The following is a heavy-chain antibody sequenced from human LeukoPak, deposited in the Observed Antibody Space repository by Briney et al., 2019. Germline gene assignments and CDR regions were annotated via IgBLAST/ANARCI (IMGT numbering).Heavy chain of an antibody. V-gene: IGHV3-7*01. Sequence: GGSLRLSCAASGFTFSSYWMSWVRQAPGKGLEWVANIKQDGSEKYYVGSVKGRFTISRDNAKNSLYLQMNSLRAEDTAVYYCASQLVVAAMSWSDPWGQGTLVTVSS. CDR2: IKQDGSEK. J-gene: IGHJ5*02. CDR3: ASQLVVAAMSWSDP. CDR1: GFTFSSYW. D-gene: IGHD2-15*01.